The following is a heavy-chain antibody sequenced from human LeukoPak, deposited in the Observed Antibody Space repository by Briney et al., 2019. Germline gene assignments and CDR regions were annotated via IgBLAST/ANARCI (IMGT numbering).Heavy chain of an antibody. J-gene: IGHJ4*02. CDR2: INPNSGGT. D-gene: IGHD5-18*01. Sequence: ASVKVSCQASGYTFTGYYMHWVRQAPGQGLEWMGWINPNSGGTNNEQKFQGRVTMTRDTSISTAYMELSRLRFDDTAVYYCARGDVDTAMVTPDYWGQGTLVTVSS. CDR1: GYTFTGYY. CDR3: ARGDVDTAMVTPDY. V-gene: IGHV1-2*02.